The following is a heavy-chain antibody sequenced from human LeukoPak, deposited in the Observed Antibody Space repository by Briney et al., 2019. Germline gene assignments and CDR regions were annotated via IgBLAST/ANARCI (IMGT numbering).Heavy chain of an antibody. Sequence: GGSLRLSCATSGFTFSSYVMSWVRQAPGKGLEWVSGISGGAYNTYYADSVKGRFSISRDNSKNTLYLQMNSLRAEDTAVYYCAKEKGSGSSWFNALNYFDYWGQGTLVTVSS. D-gene: IGHD6-13*01. V-gene: IGHV3-23*01. CDR3: AKEKGSGSSWFNALNYFDY. CDR2: ISGGAYNT. J-gene: IGHJ4*02. CDR1: GFTFSSYV.